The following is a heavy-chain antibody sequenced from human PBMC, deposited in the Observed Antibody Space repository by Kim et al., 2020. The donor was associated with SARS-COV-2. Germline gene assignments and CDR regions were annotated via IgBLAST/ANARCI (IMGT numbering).Heavy chain of an antibody. J-gene: IGHJ6*02. V-gene: IGHV4-31*03. CDR2: IYYSGST. CDR1: GGSISGDGYY. D-gene: IGHD3-10*01. Sequence: SETLSLTCTVSGGSISGDGYYWSWIRQHPGKDLEWIVYIYYSGSTYYNPSLKIRVTISVDTSKNQFSLKLSSVTAADTAVYYCAAGSGRNGMDVWGQATTVTVSS. CDR3: AAGSGRNGMDV.